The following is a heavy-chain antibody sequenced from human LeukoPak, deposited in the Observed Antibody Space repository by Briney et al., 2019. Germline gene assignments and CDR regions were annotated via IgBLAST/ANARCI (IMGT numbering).Heavy chain of an antibody. CDR2: IYYSGST. V-gene: IGHV4-39*01. Sequence: PSETLSLTCTVSGGSISSSSYYWGWIRQPPGKGLEGIVSIYYSGSTYYYPSRKSRITISVYTYKNQYSLKLSSVTAADTAVYYCARHLEGKLVPAYFDYWGQGTLVTVSS. J-gene: IGHJ4*02. CDR1: GGSISSSSYY. CDR3: ARHLEGKLVPAYFDY. D-gene: IGHD6-13*01.